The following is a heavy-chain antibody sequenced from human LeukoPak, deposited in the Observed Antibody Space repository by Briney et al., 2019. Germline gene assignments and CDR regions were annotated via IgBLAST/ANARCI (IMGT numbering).Heavy chain of an antibody. CDR3: ASGAGWLIDY. Sequence: SETLSLTCTVSGGHIDSFFWNWIRQPPGKGLGWIGYIDNSGSTKYSPSLKSRITMSRDTSRKQFSLKLTSVTAADTAMYYCASGAGWLIDYWGQGNLVSVSS. D-gene: IGHD6-19*01. CDR2: IDNSGST. J-gene: IGHJ4*02. CDR1: GGHIDSFF. V-gene: IGHV4-4*08.